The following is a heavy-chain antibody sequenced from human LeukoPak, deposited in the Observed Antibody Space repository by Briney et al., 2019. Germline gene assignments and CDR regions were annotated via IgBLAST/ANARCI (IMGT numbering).Heavy chain of an antibody. Sequence: GGSLRLSCAASGFTFSDYYMSWIRQAPGKGLEWVSYIVGSGSSIYLADSVKGRFTISRDNAKNSLYLQMNSLRAEDTAVYYCARAGYSGYDRALGYWGQGTLVTVSS. CDR1: GFTFSDYY. CDR2: IVGSGSSI. J-gene: IGHJ4*02. D-gene: IGHD5-12*01. V-gene: IGHV3-11*01. CDR3: ARAGYSGYDRALGY.